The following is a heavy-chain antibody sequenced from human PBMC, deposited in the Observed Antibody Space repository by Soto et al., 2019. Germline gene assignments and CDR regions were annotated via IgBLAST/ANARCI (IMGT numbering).Heavy chain of an antibody. CDR2: INPNSGGT. CDR3: ARAKYYYDSSGYSSPDY. J-gene: IGHJ4*02. V-gene: IGHV1-2*02. CDR1: GYTFTGYY. Sequence: GASVKVSFKASGYTFTGYYMHWLRQAPGQGLEWMGWINPNSGGTNYAQKFQGRVTMTRDTSISTAYMELSRLGSDDTAVYYCARAKYYYDSSGYSSPDYWGQGTLVTVSS. D-gene: IGHD3-22*01.